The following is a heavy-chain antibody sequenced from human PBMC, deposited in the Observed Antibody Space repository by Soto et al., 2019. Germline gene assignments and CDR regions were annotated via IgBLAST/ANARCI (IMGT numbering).Heavy chain of an antibody. V-gene: IGHV1-24*01. Sequence: ASVKVSCKVSGYTLTELSMHWVRQAPGKGLEWMGGFDPEDGETIYAQKFQGRVTMTEDTSTDTAYMELSSLGSEDTAVYYCATDRGAAAGTVYYYYYGMDVWGQGTTVTVSS. CDR2: FDPEDGET. J-gene: IGHJ6*02. CDR3: ATDRGAAAGTVYYYYYGMDV. CDR1: GYTLTELS. D-gene: IGHD6-13*01.